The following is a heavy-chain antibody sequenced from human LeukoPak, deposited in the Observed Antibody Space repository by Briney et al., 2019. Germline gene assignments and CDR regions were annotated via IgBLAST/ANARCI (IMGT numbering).Heavy chain of an antibody. D-gene: IGHD3-10*01. V-gene: IGHV1-8*03. J-gene: IGHJ3*02. CDR2: MNPNSGNT. Sequence: ASVKVSCKASGYTFTSYDINWVRQATGQGLEWMGWMNPNSGNTGYAQKFQGRVTITRNTSISTAYMELSSLRSEDTAVYYCASTNYYGSGSLFAFDIWGQGTMVTVSS. CDR3: ASTNYYGSGSLFAFDI. CDR1: GYTFTSYD.